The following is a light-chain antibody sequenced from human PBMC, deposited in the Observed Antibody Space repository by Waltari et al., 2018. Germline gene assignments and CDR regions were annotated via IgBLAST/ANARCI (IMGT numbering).Light chain of an antibody. CDR1: QSISSY. CDR2: AAS. J-gene: IGKJ3*01. CDR3: QQSYSTPL. Sequence: DIQMTQSPSSLSASVGDRVTITCRASQSISSYLNWYQQKQGKAPKLLIYAASSLQSGVPSRVSGSGSGTDFTLTISSLQPEDFATYYCQQSYSTPLFGPGTKVDIK. V-gene: IGKV1-39*01.